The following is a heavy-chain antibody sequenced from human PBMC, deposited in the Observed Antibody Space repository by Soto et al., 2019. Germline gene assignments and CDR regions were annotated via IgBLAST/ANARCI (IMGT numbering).Heavy chain of an antibody. V-gene: IGHV4-59*08. CDR1: GGSISSYY. J-gene: IGHJ6*03. D-gene: IGHD2-15*01. Sequence: SETLSRTCTVSGGSISSYYWSWIRQPPGEGLEWIGYIYYSGSTNYNPSLKSRVTISVDTSKNQFSLKLSSVTAADTAVYYCARHDSGGSYYYYYYMDVWGKGTTVTVSS. CDR3: ARHDSGGSYYYYYYMDV. CDR2: IYYSGST.